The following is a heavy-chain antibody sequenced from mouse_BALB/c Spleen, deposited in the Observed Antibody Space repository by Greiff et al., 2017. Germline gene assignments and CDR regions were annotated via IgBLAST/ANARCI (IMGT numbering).Heavy chain of an antibody. J-gene: IGHJ2*01. CDR3: AREVVGGFDY. Sequence: EVQLVESGGGLVQPGGSRKFSCAASGFTFSSFGMHWVRQAPEKGLEWVAYISSGSSTIYYADTVKGRFTISRDNPKNTLFLQMTSLRSEDTAMYYCAREVVGGFDYWGQGTTLTVSS. V-gene: IGHV5-17*02. D-gene: IGHD1-1*01. CDR1: GFTFSSFG. CDR2: ISSGSSTI.